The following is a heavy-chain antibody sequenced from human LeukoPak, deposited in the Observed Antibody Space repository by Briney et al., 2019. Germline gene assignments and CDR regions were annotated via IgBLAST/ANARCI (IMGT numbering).Heavy chain of an antibody. D-gene: IGHD2-2*01. CDR1: GGSISSYY. V-gene: IGHV4-59*01. CDR3: ARGNRAEYQLLVFYYFDY. J-gene: IGHJ4*02. Sequence: SETLSLTCTVSGGSISSYYWSWIRQPPGKGLEWIGYISYSGSTNYNPSLKSRVTISVDTSKNQFSLKLSSVTAADTAVYYCARGNRAEYQLLVFYYFDYWGQGTLVTVSS. CDR2: ISYSGST.